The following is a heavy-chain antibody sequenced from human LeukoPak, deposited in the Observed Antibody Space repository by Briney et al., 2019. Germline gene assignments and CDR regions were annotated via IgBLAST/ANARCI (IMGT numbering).Heavy chain of an antibody. J-gene: IGHJ4*02. Sequence: GGSLRLSCAASGFTFSSYAMSWVRQAPGKGLEWVSAFSGTGGTRYYADSVKGRFTISRDDSKNTLYLQMKSLRAEDTAVYYCAKGRFYFDYWGQGTVVTVSS. CDR2: FSGTGGTR. CDR3: AKGRFYFDY. CDR1: GFTFSSYA. V-gene: IGHV3-23*01.